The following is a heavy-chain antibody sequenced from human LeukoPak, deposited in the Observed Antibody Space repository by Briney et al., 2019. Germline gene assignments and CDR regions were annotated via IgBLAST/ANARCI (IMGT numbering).Heavy chain of an antibody. V-gene: IGHV4-34*01. D-gene: IGHD6-13*01. CDR3: ARGAATGKQQDY. CDR2: INHSVST. CDR1: GGSFSGYY. J-gene: IGHJ4*02. Sequence: SETLSLTCAVYGGSFSGYYWSWIRQPPGKGVGWIGEINHSVSTNYNPSLKSRVTISVDTSKNQFSLKLSSVTAADTAVYYCARGAATGKQQDYWGQGTLVTVSS.